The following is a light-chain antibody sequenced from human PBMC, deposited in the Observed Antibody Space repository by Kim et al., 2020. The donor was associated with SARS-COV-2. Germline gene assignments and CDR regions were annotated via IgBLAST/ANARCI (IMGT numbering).Light chain of an antibody. CDR1: SGSIASNY. Sequence: TVTISCTRSSGSIASNYAQWYQQRPGSSPTTVIYEDNQRPSGGPDRCSGSIDSSSNAASLTISGLKTEDEADYYCQSYDSNQRWVFGGGTQLTVL. CDR2: EDN. CDR3: QSYDSNQRWV. V-gene: IGLV6-57*01. J-gene: IGLJ3*02.